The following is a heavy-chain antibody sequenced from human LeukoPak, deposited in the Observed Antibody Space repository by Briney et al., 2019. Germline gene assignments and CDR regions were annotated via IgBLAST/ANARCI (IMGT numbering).Heavy chain of an antibody. V-gene: IGHV5-51*01. CDR3: ARNSHSNGMAV. D-gene: IGHD2-15*01. CDR2: IYTGDSDT. CDR1: GYTFTTYW. J-gene: IGHJ6*02. Sequence: GESLKISCQGSGYTFTTYWIGWVRQMPGEGLEWMGIIYTGDSDTTYSPSFQGQVTFSADKSISTAYLQWRSLKASDTAMYYCARNSHSNGMAVWGQGTTVTVSS.